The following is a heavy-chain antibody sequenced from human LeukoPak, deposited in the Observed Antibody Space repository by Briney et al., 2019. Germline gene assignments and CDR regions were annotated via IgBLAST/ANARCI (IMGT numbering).Heavy chain of an antibody. D-gene: IGHD2-21*02. CDR2: ISYDGSNK. Sequence: QPGGSLRLSCAASGFTFRSYAMHWVRQAPGKGLEWVAVISYDGSNKYYADSVKGRFTISRDNSKNTLYLQMNSLRAEDTAVYYCARGYCGGDCLDYRGQGTLVTVSS. CDR1: GFTFRSYA. V-gene: IGHV3-30*04. CDR3: ARGYCGGDCLDY. J-gene: IGHJ4*02.